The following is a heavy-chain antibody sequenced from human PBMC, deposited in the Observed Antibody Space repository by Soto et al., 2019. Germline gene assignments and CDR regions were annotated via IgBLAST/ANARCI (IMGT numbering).Heavy chain of an antibody. CDR3: ARHHNNDNGDYSHGH. D-gene: IGHD4-17*01. V-gene: IGHV5-10-1*01. J-gene: IGHJ4*02. CDR2: IDPSDSYT. Sequence: GESLKISCKGSGFSFTDYWIYWVRQMPGQGLEWMGRIDPSDSYTNYSPSFQGHVTFSADKSTSTAYLQWSSLQASDSAMYYCARHHNNDNGDYSHGHWGQGTLVTVSS. CDR1: GFSFTDYW.